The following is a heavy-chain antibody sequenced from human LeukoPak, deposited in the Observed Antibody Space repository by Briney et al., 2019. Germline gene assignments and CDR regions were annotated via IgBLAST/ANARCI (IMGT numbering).Heavy chain of an antibody. D-gene: IGHD3-22*01. CDR2: IYRGGDT. V-gene: IGHV3-66*02. CDR3: AKEEGDSSGSYYKYWYFDL. Sequence: GGSLRLSCEVSGFTVSYNYMSWVRQAPGKGPEWVSVIYRGGDTFYADSVKGRFILSRDSSKNTLYLQMNSLRVEDTAAYYCAKEEGDSSGSYYKYWYFDLWGRGTLVTVSS. J-gene: IGHJ2*01. CDR1: GFTVSYNY.